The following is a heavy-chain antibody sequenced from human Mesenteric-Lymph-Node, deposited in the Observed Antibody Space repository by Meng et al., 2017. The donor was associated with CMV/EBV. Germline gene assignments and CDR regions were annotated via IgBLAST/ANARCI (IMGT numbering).Heavy chain of an antibody. D-gene: IGHD2-21*02. CDR1: GYTFTSYY. Sequence: CKASGYTFTSYYIHWVRQAPGQGLEWMGIINPSGGSTTYAQKFQGRVTMTRETSTSTVDMELSSLRSEDTAVYYCARLYCGADCYPDYWGQGTLVTVSS. CDR3: ARLYCGADCYPDY. V-gene: IGHV1-46*01. J-gene: IGHJ4*02. CDR2: INPSGGST.